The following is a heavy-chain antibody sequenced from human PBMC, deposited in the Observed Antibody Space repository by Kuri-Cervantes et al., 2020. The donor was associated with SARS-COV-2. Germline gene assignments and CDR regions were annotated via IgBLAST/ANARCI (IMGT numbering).Heavy chain of an antibody. CDR3: AKDSITIFGVVIAQEDFQH. J-gene: IGHJ1*01. V-gene: IGHV3-9*01. CDR1: GFTCDDYA. CDR2: ISWNSGSI. Sequence: SLKISCAASGFTCDDYAMHWVRQAPGKGLEWVSGISWNSGSIGYADSVEGRFTISRDNSKNTLYLQMNSLRAEDTAVYYCAKDSITIFGVVIAQEDFQHWGQGTLVTVSS. D-gene: IGHD3-3*01.